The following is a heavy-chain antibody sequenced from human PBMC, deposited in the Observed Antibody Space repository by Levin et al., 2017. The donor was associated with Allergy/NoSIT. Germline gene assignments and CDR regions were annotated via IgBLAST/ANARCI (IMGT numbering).Heavy chain of an antibody. V-gene: IGHV4-59*01. Sequence: TASETLSLTCTVSVGSMSSYYWAWIRQPPGKGLEWIGEIHYSGTTNYNPSLKSRVTISVDTSKNMFSLEMTSVTAADTAVYYCARSSTNGLCYNYWGQGSLVTVSS. CDR2: IHYSGTT. D-gene: IGHD2-8*01. J-gene: IGHJ4*02. CDR3: ARSSTNGLCYNY. CDR1: VGSMSSYY.